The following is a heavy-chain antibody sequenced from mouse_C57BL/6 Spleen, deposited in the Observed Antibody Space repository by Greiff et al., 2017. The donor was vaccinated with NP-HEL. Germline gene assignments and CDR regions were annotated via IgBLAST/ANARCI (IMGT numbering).Heavy chain of an antibody. J-gene: IGHJ4*01. Sequence: QVQLQQSGAELVRPGASVTLSCKASGYTFTDYEMHWVKQTPVHGLEWIGAIDPETGGTAYNQKFKGKAILTADKSSSTAYMELRSLTSEDSAVYYCTRDCGSSYGAMDYWGQGTSVTVSS. V-gene: IGHV1-15*01. CDR2: IDPETGGT. CDR3: TRDCGSSYGAMDY. D-gene: IGHD1-1*01. CDR1: GYTFTDYE.